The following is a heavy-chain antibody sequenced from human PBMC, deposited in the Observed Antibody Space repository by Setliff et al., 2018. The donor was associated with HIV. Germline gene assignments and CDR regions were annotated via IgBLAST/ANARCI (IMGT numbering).Heavy chain of an antibody. Sequence: PGGSLRLSCAVSGFTFSTYAMSWVRQAPGKGLEWVSTISSGGGSKYYADSVKGLFTISRDNSKNTLYLQRNSLRADDTAVYYCAKNLVVGEYSASEDAFDIWGQGTMVTVSS. D-gene: IGHD2-2*01. J-gene: IGHJ3*02. CDR1: GFTFSTYA. CDR2: ISSGGGSK. CDR3: AKNLVVGEYSASEDAFDI. V-gene: IGHV3-23*01.